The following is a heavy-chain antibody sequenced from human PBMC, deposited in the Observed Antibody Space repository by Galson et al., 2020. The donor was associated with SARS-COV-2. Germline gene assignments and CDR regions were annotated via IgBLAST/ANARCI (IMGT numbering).Heavy chain of an antibody. J-gene: IGHJ4*02. CDR2: IFYSGTT. CDR1: GGSISPYY. V-gene: IGHV4-59*01. Sequence: SQTLSLTCTVSGGSISPYYWSWIRQPPGKGLEWIGSIFYSGTTNYNPSLNSRVTIFVDTSKNQFSLKLRSLTAADTAIYSCARAGVGITTFPFDFWGQGTLVTVPS. CDR3: ARAGVGITTFPFDF. D-gene: IGHD1-26*01.